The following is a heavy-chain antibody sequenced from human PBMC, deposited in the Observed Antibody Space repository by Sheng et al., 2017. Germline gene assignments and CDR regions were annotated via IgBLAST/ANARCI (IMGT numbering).Heavy chain of an antibody. CDR2: INHSGST. CDR3: AIPPYEGYSGSYRD. V-gene: IGHV4-34*01. Sequence: QVQLQQWGAGLLKPSETLSLTCAVYGGSFSGYYWSWIRQPPGKGLEWIGEINHSGSTNYNPSLKSRVTISVDTSKNQFSLKLSSVTAADTAVYYCAIPPYEGYSGSYRDWGQGTLVTVSS. CDR1: GGSFSGYY. D-gene: IGHD1-26*01. J-gene: IGHJ4*02.